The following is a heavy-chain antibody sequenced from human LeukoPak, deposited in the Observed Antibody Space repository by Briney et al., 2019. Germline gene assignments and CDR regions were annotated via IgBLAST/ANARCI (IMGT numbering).Heavy chain of an antibody. V-gene: IGHV4-31*03. J-gene: IGHJ2*01. CDR2: IYHSGST. CDR1: GGTISSGGYW. CDR3: ARDAAYYYDSSGYYGWYFDL. Sequence: SETLSLTCTVSGGTISSGGYWWSWIRQHPGKGLEWIAYIYHSGSTYYNPSLKSRADISVDTSKEQFSLTLSSVTAADTAVYYCARDAAYYYDSSGYYGWYFDLWGRGTLVTVSS. D-gene: IGHD3-22*01.